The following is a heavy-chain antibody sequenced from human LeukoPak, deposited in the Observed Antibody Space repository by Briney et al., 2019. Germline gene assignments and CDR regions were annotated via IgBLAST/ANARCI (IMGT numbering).Heavy chain of an antibody. Sequence: GGSLRLSCAASGFTFSSYGMHWVRQAPGKGLEWVAVISDDGGNKYYADSVKGRFSISRDDAKNSLYLQMNSLRAEDTAVYYCAKQLALDYWGQGTLVTVSS. CDR2: ISDDGGNK. D-gene: IGHD6-13*01. J-gene: IGHJ4*01. V-gene: IGHV3-30*18. CDR3: AKQLALDY. CDR1: GFTFSSYG.